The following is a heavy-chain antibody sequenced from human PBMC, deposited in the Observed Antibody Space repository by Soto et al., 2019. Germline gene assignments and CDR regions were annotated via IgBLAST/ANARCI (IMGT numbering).Heavy chain of an antibody. D-gene: IGHD2-15*01. CDR2: IYYSGST. J-gene: IGHJ4*02. Sequence: QVQLQESGPGLVKPSETLSLTCTVSGGSISSYYWSWIRQPPGKGLEWIGYIYYSGSTNYNPSLXGXVXIXXYTSKNQFSLKLSSVTAADTAVYYCARRYGGTFDYWGQGTLVTVSS. CDR1: GGSISSYY. V-gene: IGHV4-59*08. CDR3: ARRYGGTFDY.